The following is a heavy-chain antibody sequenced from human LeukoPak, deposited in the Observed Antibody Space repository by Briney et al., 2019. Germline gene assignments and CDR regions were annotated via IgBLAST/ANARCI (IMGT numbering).Heavy chain of an antibody. D-gene: IGHD3-10*01. V-gene: IGHV3-9*01. CDR1: GFTIDDYA. Sequence: GGSLRLSCAASGFTIDDYAMHWVRQAPGKGLEWVSGISWNSGSIGYADSVKGRFTISRDDSKNTLYLQMNSLRAEDTAVYYCASVPLWFGDEGFDYWGQGTLVTVSS. J-gene: IGHJ4*02. CDR2: ISWNSGSI. CDR3: ASVPLWFGDEGFDY.